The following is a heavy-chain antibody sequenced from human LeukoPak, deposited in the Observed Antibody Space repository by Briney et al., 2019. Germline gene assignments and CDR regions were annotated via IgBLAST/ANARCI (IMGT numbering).Heavy chain of an antibody. J-gene: IGHJ4*02. CDR2: ITWDGSGA. CDR3: ARATLGLDY. V-gene: IGHV3-43*01. CDR1: GFSIDDHT. Sequence: PGGSLRLSCAASGFSIDDHTLHWVRQAPGKGLEWVSLITWDGSGAYYGHSVKGRFTVSRDNSKNSLYLQMHSLTPEDTAFYYCARATLGLDYWGQGTLVTVSS.